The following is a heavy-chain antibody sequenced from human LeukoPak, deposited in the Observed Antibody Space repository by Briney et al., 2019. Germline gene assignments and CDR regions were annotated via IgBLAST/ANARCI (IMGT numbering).Heavy chain of an antibody. D-gene: IGHD1-1*01. J-gene: IGHJ4*02. V-gene: IGHV4-59*08. CDR3: ARHTEPGFDY. CDR1: GGSISSYY. CDR2: IYYSGST. Sequence: SETLSLTCTVSGGSISSYYWSWIRQPPGKGLEWIGYIYYSGSTNYNPSLKSRVTISVDTSKNQFSLKLSSVTAADTAVYYCARHTEPGFDYWGQGTWSPSPQ.